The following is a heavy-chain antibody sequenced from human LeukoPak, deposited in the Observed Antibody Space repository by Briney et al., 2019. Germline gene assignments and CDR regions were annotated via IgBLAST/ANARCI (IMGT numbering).Heavy chain of an antibody. J-gene: IGHJ5*02. V-gene: IGHV1-69*05. CDR1: GGTFSSYA. D-gene: IGHD5-24*01. Sequence: ASVKVSCKASGGTFSSYAISWVRQAPGQGPEWMGVISPSGGSTTYAQKFQGRVTLTRDMSTSTDYLELSSLRSEDTAVYYCARDNSVRDEARWFNPWGQGTLVTVSS. CDR3: ARDNSVRDEARWFNP. CDR2: ISPSGGST.